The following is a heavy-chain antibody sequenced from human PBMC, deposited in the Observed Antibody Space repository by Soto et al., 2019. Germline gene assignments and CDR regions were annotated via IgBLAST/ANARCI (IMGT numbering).Heavy chain of an antibody. CDR3: ARDLPGEGVVIISPYYYYGMDV. CDR2: ISYDGSNK. J-gene: IGHJ6*02. CDR1: GFTFSSYA. Sequence: QVQLVESGGGVVQPGRSLRLSCAASGFTFSSYAMHWVRQAPGKGLEWVAVISYDGSNKYYADSVKGRFTISRDNSKNTLYLQMNSLRAEDTAVYYCARDLPGEGVVIISPYYYYGMDVWGQGTTVTVSS. V-gene: IGHV3-30-3*01. D-gene: IGHD3-3*01.